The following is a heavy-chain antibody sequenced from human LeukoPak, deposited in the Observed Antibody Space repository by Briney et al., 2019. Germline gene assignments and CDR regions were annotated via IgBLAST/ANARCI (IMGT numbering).Heavy chain of an antibody. CDR3: ARLYIWGYSRSTNYNWFDP. CDR1: GGSFSGYY. V-gene: IGHV4-34*01. CDR2: INHSGST. D-gene: IGHD6-13*01. J-gene: IGHJ5*02. Sequence: PSETLSLTCAVYGGSFSGYYWSWIRQPPGKGLEWIGEINHSGSTNYNPSIKSRVTISVDTSKNQFSLNLTSVTAADTAVYYCARLYIWGYSRSTNYNWFDPWGQGTLGTVSS.